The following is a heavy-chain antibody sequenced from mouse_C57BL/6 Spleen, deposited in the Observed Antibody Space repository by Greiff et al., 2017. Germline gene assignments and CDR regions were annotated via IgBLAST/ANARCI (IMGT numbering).Heavy chain of an antibody. CDR1: GFNITDYY. CDR2: IDPEGGET. V-gene: IGHV14-2*01. CDR3: ARGWLSYSNYGD. Sequence: VQLQQSGAELVKPGASVKLSCTASGFNITDYYMPWVKQRPEQGLEWIGRIDPEGGETNYAPKFQGKATITADTSSNTAYLQLSSLTSEDTAVYVCARGWLSYSNYGDWGQGTTLTVSS. J-gene: IGHJ2*01. D-gene: IGHD2-5*01.